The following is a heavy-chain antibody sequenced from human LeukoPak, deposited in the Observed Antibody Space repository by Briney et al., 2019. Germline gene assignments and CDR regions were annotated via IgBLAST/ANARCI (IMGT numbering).Heavy chain of an antibody. D-gene: IGHD5-18*01. J-gene: IGHJ3*02. CDR3: ARAGYSYAQDAFDI. V-gene: IGHV1-69*05. CDR1: GGTFSSYA. CDR2: IIPTFGTA. Sequence: ASVKVSCKASGGTFSSYAISWVRQAPGQGLEWMGRIIPTFGTANYAQKFQGRVTITTDESTSTAYMELSSLRSEDTAVYYCARAGYSYAQDAFDIWGQGTMVTVSS.